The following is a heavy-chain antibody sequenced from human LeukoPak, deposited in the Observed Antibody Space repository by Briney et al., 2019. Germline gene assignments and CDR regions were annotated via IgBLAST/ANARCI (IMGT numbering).Heavy chain of an antibody. CDR3: ATGVHGIAAAGDYYFDY. D-gene: IGHD6-13*01. Sequence: PSETLSLTCTVSGGSISSYYWSWIRQPPGKGLEWIGYMYYRGNTNYDPSLKSRVTISIDTPNNQFSLKLSSVTAADTAVYYCATGVHGIAAAGDYYFDYWGQGTLVTVSS. J-gene: IGHJ4*02. CDR2: MYYRGNT. V-gene: IGHV4-59*01. CDR1: GGSISSYY.